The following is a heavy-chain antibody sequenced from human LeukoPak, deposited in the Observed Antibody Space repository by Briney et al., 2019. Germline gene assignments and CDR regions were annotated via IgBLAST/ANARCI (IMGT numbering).Heavy chain of an antibody. CDR3: ASFYCSSTSCYNRN. J-gene: IGHJ4*02. CDR2: INPNSGGT. D-gene: IGHD2-2*02. V-gene: IGHV1-2*06. Sequence: ASVKVSCTASGYTFTGYYMHWVRQAPGQGLEWMGRINPNSGGTNFAQKFQGRVTMTRDTYISTAYMELSRLRSDDTAVYYCASFYCSSTSCYNRNWGQGTLVTVSS. CDR1: GYTFTGYY.